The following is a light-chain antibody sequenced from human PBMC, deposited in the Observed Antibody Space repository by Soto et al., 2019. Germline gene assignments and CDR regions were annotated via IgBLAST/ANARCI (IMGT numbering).Light chain of an antibody. CDR2: GNS. CDR1: SSNIGAGYD. CDR3: QSYDSSLSGRVV. V-gene: IGLV1-40*01. J-gene: IGLJ2*01. Sequence: QSVLTQPPSVSGAPGQRVTISCNGSSSNIGAGYDVHWYQQLPGTAPKLLIYGNSNRPSGVPDRFSGSKSGTSASLALTGLQAEEDADYYCQSYDSSLSGRVVFGGGTKLTVL.